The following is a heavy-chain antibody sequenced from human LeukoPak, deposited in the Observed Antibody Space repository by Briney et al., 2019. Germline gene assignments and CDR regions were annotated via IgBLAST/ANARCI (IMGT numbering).Heavy chain of an antibody. CDR3: ARVRELWLGHDY. J-gene: IGHJ4*02. D-gene: IGHD5-18*01. Sequence: SQTLSLTCTVSGGSISSGDYYWSWIRQPPGKGLEWIGYIYYSGSTYHNPSLKSRVTISVDTSKNQFSLKLSSVTAADTAVYYCARVRELWLGHDYWGQGTLVTVSS. CDR1: GGSISSGDYY. CDR2: IYYSGST. V-gene: IGHV4-30-4*01.